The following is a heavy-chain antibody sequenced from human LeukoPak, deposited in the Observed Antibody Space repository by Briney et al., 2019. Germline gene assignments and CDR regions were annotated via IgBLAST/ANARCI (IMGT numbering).Heavy chain of an antibody. CDR1: GGSFSGYY. J-gene: IGHJ6*03. D-gene: IGHD2-2*01. CDR2: IYYSGST. Sequence: SETLSLTCAVYGGSFSGYYWGWIRQPPGKGLEWIGSIYYSGSTYYNPSLKSRVTISVDTSKDQFSLKLSSVTAADTAVYYCARAARFRYCSSTSCYGVGYMDVWGKGTTVTVSS. V-gene: IGHV4-34*01. CDR3: ARAARFRYCSSTSCYGVGYMDV.